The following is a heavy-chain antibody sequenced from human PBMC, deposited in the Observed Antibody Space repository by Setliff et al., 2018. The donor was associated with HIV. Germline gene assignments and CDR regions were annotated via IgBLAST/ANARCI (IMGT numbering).Heavy chain of an antibody. CDR2: IFYNENT. CDR1: GGSISSGGYY. Sequence: SETLSLTCTVSGGSISSGGYYWNWIRQHPGKGLEWIGYIFYNENTQYDPSLKSRVSMSVDTSKNQFSLNLRTVTAADTAIYFCARGRPFGKFVDYFDSWGPETLLVTVSS. J-gene: IGHJ4*03. V-gene: IGHV4-31*03. CDR3: ARGRPFGKFVDYFDS. D-gene: IGHD2-21*01.